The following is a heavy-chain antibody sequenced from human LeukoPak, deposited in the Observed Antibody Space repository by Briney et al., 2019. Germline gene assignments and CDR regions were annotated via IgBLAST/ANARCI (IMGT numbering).Heavy chain of an antibody. CDR3: AREQLKTGNYFDY. Sequence: GGSLRLSCAASGFTFSSYSMNWVRQAPGKGLEWVSYISSSSSYMYYADSVKGRFTISRDNAKNSLYLQMNSLRAEDTAVYYCAREQLKTGNYFDYWGQGTLVTVSS. D-gene: IGHD1-14*01. CDR2: ISSSSSYM. V-gene: IGHV3-21*01. J-gene: IGHJ4*02. CDR1: GFTFSSYS.